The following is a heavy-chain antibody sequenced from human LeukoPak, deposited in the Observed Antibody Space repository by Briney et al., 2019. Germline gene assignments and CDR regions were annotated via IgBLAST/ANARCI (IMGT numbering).Heavy chain of an antibody. CDR1: GFTFSSYS. CDR2: ISSSSSYI. D-gene: IGHD3-22*01. J-gene: IGHJ4*02. Sequence: GGSLRLSCAASGFTFSSYSMNWVRQAPGKGLEWVSSISSSSSYIYYADSVKGRFTISRDNAKNSLYLQMNSLRAEDTAVYYCARDAYDSSGSYYPLFDYWGQGTLVTVSS. CDR3: ARDAYDSSGSYYPLFDY. V-gene: IGHV3-21*01.